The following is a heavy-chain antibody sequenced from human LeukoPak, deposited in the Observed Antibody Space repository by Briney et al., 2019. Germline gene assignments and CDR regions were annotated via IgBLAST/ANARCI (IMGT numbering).Heavy chain of an antibody. V-gene: IGHV1-2*02. CDR2: INPNSGGT. J-gene: IGHJ5*02. D-gene: IGHD3-10*01. Sequence: SVKFSCKASGYVFTDYYMHWVRQAPGQGLEWLGWINPNSGGTNYAQKFQGRVTMSRDTSINTAYMELSRLRPDDTAVYYCARLSQLLWRREGWFDPWGQGTLVTVSS. CDR3: ARLSQLLWRREGWFDP. CDR1: GYVFTDYY.